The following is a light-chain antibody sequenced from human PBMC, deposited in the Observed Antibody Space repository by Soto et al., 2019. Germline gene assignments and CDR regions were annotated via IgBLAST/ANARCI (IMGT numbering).Light chain of an antibody. CDR2: VNSGGSH. Sequence: QSVLTQSPSASASLGASVKLTCTLSSGHSNYAIAWHQQQPEKGPRYLMKVNSGGSHIKGDGIPDRFSGSSSGAERYLFITSLQSEDDADYYCQTWGTGSAIVVFGEGTPLTVL. CDR3: QTWGTGSAIVV. J-gene: IGLJ7*01. V-gene: IGLV4-69*01. CDR1: SGHSNYA.